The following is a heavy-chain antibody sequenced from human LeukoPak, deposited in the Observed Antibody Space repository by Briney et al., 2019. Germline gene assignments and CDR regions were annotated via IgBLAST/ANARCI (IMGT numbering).Heavy chain of an antibody. J-gene: IGHJ4*02. D-gene: IGHD2-21*01. CDR3: AREEYCGGDCYSRPMGY. V-gene: IGHV1-18*01. CDR1: GYTFTSYG. CDR2: ISAYNGNT. Sequence: GASVKVSCKASGYTFTSYGISWVRQAPGQGLEWMGWISAYNGNTNYAQKLQGRVTMTTDTSTSTAYMELRSLRSEDTAVYYCAREEYCGGDCYSRPMGYWGQGTLVTVSS.